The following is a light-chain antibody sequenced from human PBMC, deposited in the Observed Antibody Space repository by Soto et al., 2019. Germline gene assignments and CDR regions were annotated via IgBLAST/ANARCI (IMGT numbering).Light chain of an antibody. CDR3: SSFAGSNNMI. V-gene: IGLV2-8*01. CDR2: EVT. CDR1: SSDVGNYNY. J-gene: IGLJ2*01. Sequence: QSALTQPTSATGSPGQSVTISCTGTSSDVGNYNYVSWYQQRPGKAPKLMIYEVTKRHSGVPDRFSGSKSGNTASLTVSGLQAEDEADYYCSSFAGSNNMIFGGGTKLTVL.